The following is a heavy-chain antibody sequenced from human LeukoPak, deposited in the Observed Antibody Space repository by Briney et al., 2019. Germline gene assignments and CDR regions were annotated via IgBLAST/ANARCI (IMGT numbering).Heavy chain of an antibody. CDR3: AKVAAADLYYFDY. Sequence: GGSLRLSCAASGFTFSSYGMSWVRQAPGKGLEWVSAISGSGGSTYYADSVKGQFTISRDNSKNTLYLQMNSLRAEDTAVYYCAKVAAADLYYFDYWGQGTLVTVSS. J-gene: IGHJ4*02. D-gene: IGHD6-13*01. CDR1: GFTFSSYG. V-gene: IGHV3-23*01. CDR2: ISGSGGST.